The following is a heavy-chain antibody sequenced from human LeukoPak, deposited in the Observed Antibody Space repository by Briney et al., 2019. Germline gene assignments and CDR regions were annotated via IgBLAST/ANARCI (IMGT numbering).Heavy chain of an antibody. CDR3: ARDVAGSGSR. CDR1: GFTFSIYW. V-gene: IGHV3-74*01. CDR2: INEYGSTT. Sequence: PAGGSLRLSCEASGFTFSIYWMHWVRQVPGKGLVWVSRINEYGSTTNYADSVKDRFIISRDNAKNTLYLQMNSLRAEDSAVYYCARDVAGSGSRWGQGTLVTVSS. D-gene: IGHD3-10*01. J-gene: IGHJ4*02.